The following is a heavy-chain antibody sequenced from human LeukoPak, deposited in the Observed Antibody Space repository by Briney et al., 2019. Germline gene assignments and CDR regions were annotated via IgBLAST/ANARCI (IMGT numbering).Heavy chain of an antibody. CDR3: AREPEILTGFDY. Sequence: PGGSLRLPCAASGLTVSSTYMSWVRQTPGKGLEWVSVIYSGGSTYYADSVKGRSTISRDNSKNTLYLQVNNLRAEDTAVYYCAREPEILTGFDYWGQGALVTVSS. CDR1: GLTVSSTY. CDR2: IYSGGST. V-gene: IGHV3-53*01. J-gene: IGHJ4*02. D-gene: IGHD3-9*01.